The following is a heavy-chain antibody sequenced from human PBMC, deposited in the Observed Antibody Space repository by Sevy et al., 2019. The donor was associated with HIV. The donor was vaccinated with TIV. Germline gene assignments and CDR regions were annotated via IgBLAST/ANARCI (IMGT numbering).Heavy chain of an antibody. CDR2: IWYDGTNR. V-gene: IGHV3-33*01. D-gene: IGHD6-19*01. CDR1: GFSISGYG. CDR3: AREDIRVAGIGYYFHS. Sequence: GGSLRLSCAASGFSISGYGMHWVRQAPGKGLEWVAVIWYDGTNREYADSVKGRFTISRDKSKNTLYLQMNSLRVEDTAFYYCAREDIRVAGIGYYFHSWGQGTLVTVSS. J-gene: IGHJ4*02.